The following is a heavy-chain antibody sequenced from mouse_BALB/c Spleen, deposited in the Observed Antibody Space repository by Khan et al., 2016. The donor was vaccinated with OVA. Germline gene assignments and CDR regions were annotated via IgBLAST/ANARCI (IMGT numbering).Heavy chain of an antibody. CDR1: GFSLTTYG. V-gene: IGHV2-3*01. D-gene: IGHD2-4*01. CDR3: AKSSTDYDWMDY. Sequence: QVPLPQSGPGLVAPSQSLSITCSISGFSLTTYGVNWVRQPPGKGLEWLGVIWGDGSTNYHSTLKSRLIIRKDNSKRQVFLTLYSLQTDETATYYSAKSSTDYDWMDYGGQGKKVTV. J-gene: IGHJ4*01. CDR2: IWGDGST.